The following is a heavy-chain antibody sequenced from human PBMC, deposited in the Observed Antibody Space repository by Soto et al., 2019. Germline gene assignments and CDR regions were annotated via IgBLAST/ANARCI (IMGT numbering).Heavy chain of an antibody. CDR1: GGSFSGYY. D-gene: IGHD3-10*01. J-gene: IGHJ6*03. V-gene: IGHV4-34*01. CDR3: ARGRLPRFPYYMDV. Sequence: SETLSLTCAVYGGSFSGYYWSWIRQPPGKGLEWIGEINHSGSTNYNPSLKSRVTISVDTSKNQFSLKLSSVTAADTAVYYCARGRLPRFPYYMDVWGKGTTVTVSS. CDR2: INHSGST.